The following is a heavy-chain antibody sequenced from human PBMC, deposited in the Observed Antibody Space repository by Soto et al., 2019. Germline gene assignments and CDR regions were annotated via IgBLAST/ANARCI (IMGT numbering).Heavy chain of an antibody. D-gene: IGHD3-22*01. CDR3: ARAPSRGYDSYYFDY. CDR1: GYLISSGYY. Sequence: SETLSLTCSVSGYLISSGYYWGWVRQTPGKGLEWLGSIDYSGKTYKNPSLKSRVSASVDLSQNQFSLNLRSVTAADTAVYFCARAPSRGYDSYYFDYWGQGTLVTVSS. CDR2: IDYSGKT. J-gene: IGHJ4*02. V-gene: IGHV4-38-2*02.